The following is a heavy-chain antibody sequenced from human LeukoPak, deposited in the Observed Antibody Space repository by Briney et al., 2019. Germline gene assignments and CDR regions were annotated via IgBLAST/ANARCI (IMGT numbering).Heavy chain of an antibody. D-gene: IGHD6-19*01. CDR2: IYPGDSDA. CDR3: ARGSASSGWYVFYYYDY. V-gene: IGHV5-51*01. CDR1: GYSFTSYW. J-gene: IGHJ4*01. Sequence: GESLKISCKGSGYSFTSYWIGWVRQMPGKGLEWMGIIYPGDSDARYNPSFQGQVTISADKSISTAYLQWSSLKASDTAMYYCARGSASSGWYVFYYYDYRGQGTLVTVSS.